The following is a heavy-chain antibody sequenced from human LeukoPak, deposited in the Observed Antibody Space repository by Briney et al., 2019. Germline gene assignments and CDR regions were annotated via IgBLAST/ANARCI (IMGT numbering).Heavy chain of an antibody. V-gene: IGHV4-4*02. CDR3: AREGGPYRPLDY. Sequence: SETLSLTCGVSGXSITNTNDWTWARQPPGKGLEWIGEVNLQGSTNYNPSLMGRVAISVDTSENHISLQLTSVTAADTAVYYCAREGGPYRPLDYSGQGTLVTVSS. J-gene: IGHJ4*02. CDR1: GXSITNTND. CDR2: VNLQGST.